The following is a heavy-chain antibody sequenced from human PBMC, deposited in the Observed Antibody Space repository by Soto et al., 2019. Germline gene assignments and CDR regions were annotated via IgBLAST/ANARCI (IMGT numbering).Heavy chain of an antibody. CDR2: IYSGGST. D-gene: IGHD6-13*01. V-gene: IGHV3-53*01. CDR1: GFTVSSNY. CDR3: ARASSCYLGGFDP. Sequence: GGSLRLSCAASGFTVSSNYMSWVRQAPGKGLEWVSVIYSGGSTYYADSVKGRFTISRDNSKNTLYLQMNSLRADDTAVYYCARASSCYLGGFDPWGQGTLVTV. J-gene: IGHJ5*02.